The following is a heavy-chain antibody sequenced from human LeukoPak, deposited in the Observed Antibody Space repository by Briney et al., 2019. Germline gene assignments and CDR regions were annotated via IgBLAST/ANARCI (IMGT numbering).Heavy chain of an antibody. CDR1: GFTFSSYG. D-gene: IGHD7-27*01. J-gene: IGHJ3*02. V-gene: IGHV3-30*18. Sequence: GGSLRLSCAASGFTFSSYGMHWVRQAPGKGLEWVAVISYEGSNKYYADSVKGRFTISRDNSKNTLYLQIDSLRAEDTAVYYCAKDRLGTLDAFDIWGQGTMVTVSS. CDR2: ISYEGSNK. CDR3: AKDRLGTLDAFDI.